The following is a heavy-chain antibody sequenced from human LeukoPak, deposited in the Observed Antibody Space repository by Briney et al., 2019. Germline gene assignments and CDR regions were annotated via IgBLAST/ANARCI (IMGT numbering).Heavy chain of an antibody. V-gene: IGHV1-69*05. Sequence: GASVKVSCKASGGTFSSYAISWVRQAPGQGLEWMGRIIPIFDTANYAQKFQGRVTITTDESTSTAYMELSSLRSEDTAVYYCARDGPYYYDSSGYPPDYWGQGTLVTVSS. D-gene: IGHD3-22*01. CDR3: ARDGPYYYDSSGYPPDY. CDR2: IIPIFDTA. CDR1: GGTFSSYA. J-gene: IGHJ4*02.